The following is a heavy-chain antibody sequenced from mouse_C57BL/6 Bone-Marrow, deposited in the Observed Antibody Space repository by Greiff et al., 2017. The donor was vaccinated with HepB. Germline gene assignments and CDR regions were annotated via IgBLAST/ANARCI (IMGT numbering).Heavy chain of an antibody. D-gene: IGHD1-1*01. CDR1: GYAFSSYW. J-gene: IGHJ4*01. V-gene: IGHV1-80*01. Sequence: VQLQQSGAELVKPGASVKISCKASGYAFSSYWMNWVKQRPGKGLEWIGQIYPGDGDTNYNGKFKGKATLTADTSSSTAYMQLSSLTSEDSAVYFCARSYGSSYLYYAMDYWGQGTSVTVSS. CDR2: IYPGDGDT. CDR3: ARSYGSSYLYYAMDY.